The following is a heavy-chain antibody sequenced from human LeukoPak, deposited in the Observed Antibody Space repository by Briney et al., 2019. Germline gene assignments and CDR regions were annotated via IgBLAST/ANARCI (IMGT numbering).Heavy chain of an antibody. Sequence: PSETLSLTCTVSGGSISSYYWSWIRQPAGKGLEWIGRIYTSGSTNYNPSLKSRVTMSVDTSKNQFSLKLSSVTAADTAVYYCARESSWYDSSGYYWGSLDYWGQGTLVTVSP. J-gene: IGHJ4*02. D-gene: IGHD3-22*01. CDR1: GGSISSYY. CDR2: IYTSGST. CDR3: ARESSWYDSSGYYWGSLDY. V-gene: IGHV4-4*07.